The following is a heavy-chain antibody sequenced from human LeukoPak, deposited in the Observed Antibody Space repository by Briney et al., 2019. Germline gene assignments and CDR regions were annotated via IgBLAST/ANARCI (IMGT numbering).Heavy chain of an antibody. D-gene: IGHD4-17*01. V-gene: IGHV4-34*01. J-gene: IGHJ4*02. Sequence: SETQSLTCAVYGGSFSGYYWSWIRQPPGKGLEWIGEINHSGSTNYNPSLKSRVTISVDTSKNQFSLKLSSVTAADTAVYYCARSPYGDYSYYFDYWGQGTLVTVSS. CDR1: GGSFSGYY. CDR3: ARSPYGDYSYYFDY. CDR2: INHSGST.